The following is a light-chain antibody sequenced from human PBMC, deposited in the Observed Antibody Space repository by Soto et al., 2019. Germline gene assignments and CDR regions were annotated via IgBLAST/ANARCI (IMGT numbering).Light chain of an antibody. CDR2: VAS. Sequence: DIQMTQSPSSLSASVGDRVTITCRASQNIGRFLNWHQQKPGKAPNVLINVASTLRSGVPSRFSGSGSGTDFNLTINSLQPEDFATYFCQQNFTTPLTFGGGTKVEIK. CDR3: QQNFTTPLT. J-gene: IGKJ4*01. CDR1: QNIGRF. V-gene: IGKV1-39*01.